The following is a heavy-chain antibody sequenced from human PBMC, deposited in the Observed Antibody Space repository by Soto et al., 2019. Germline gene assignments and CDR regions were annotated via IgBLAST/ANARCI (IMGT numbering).Heavy chain of an antibody. J-gene: IGHJ4*02. CDR1: GFTFRTYW. CDR2: IKKDGSEE. CDR3: AREDTAMANFDY. V-gene: IGHV3-7*03. D-gene: IGHD5-18*01. Sequence: GGSLRLSCATSGFTFRTYWMSWVRQAPGKGLEWVACIKKDGSEEYYVDSVRGRFTISRDNAKNSLYLQMNSLRAEDTAVYYCAREDTAMANFDYWGQGTLVTVSS.